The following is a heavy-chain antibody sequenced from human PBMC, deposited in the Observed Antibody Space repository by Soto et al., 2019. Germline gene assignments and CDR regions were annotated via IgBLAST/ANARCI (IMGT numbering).Heavy chain of an antibody. CDR3: GGTNGDYPLYLAY. D-gene: IGHD4-17*01. J-gene: IGHJ4*02. CDR2: IYYSGST. V-gene: IGHV4-59*01. Sequence: SETLSLTCTVSGGSISSYYWSWIRQPPGKGLEWIGYIYYSGSTNYNPSLKSRVTISVDTSKNQLSLKLSSVTAADTAGYYCGGTNGDYPLYLAYWGQGPLVPVSS. CDR1: GGSISSYY.